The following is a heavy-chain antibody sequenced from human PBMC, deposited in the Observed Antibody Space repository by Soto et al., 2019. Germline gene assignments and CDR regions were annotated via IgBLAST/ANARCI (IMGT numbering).Heavy chain of an antibody. D-gene: IGHD6-19*01. CDR2: IKHDGSEK. V-gene: IGHV3-7*05. CDR1: GFTFSRYW. Sequence: GGSLRLSCAASGFTFSRYWMSWVRQAPGKGLEWVANIKHDGSEKYYVDSVRGRLTISRDNAKNSLYLQMTSLRAEDTAVYYCARDQTVAGYSVSGYFDCWGQGTLVTVS. J-gene: IGHJ4*02. CDR3: ARDQTVAGYSVSGYFDC.